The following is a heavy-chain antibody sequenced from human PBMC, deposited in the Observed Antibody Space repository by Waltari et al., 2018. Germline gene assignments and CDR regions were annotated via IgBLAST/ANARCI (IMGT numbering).Heavy chain of an antibody. V-gene: IGHV4-34*01. CDR1: EGSFSAFF. CDR2: INPGVKT. Sequence: VRLDQWGTELVEPWETLSLTCAVYEGSFSAFFWSWVRQAPGKGLEWIGEINPGVKTDYNPSRKSRLFMSVDPSKNQFSLMLSSVTAADTAVYYCVRSHCIGDSCFRYFDSWGQGTLVTVSS. CDR3: VRSHCIGDSCFRYFDS. D-gene: IGHD2-15*01. J-gene: IGHJ4*02.